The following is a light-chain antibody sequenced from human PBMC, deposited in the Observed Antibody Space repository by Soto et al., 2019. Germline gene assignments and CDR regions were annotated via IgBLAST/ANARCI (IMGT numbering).Light chain of an antibody. CDR1: RGIDTY. CDR2: DAS. CDR3: QQSSSWPLT. Sequence: EIVLTQSPATLSLSPGERATLSCRASRGIDTYLAWYQQKRGQAPRLLIYDASNRTTGIPARFSGGGSGTDFTLSISSLETDDFAVYYCQQSSSWPLTFGGGTKVDIK. J-gene: IGKJ4*01. V-gene: IGKV3-11*01.